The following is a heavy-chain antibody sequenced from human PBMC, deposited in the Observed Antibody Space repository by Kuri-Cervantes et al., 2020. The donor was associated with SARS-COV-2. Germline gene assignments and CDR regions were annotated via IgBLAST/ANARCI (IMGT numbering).Heavy chain of an antibody. CDR3: ARVGSHYDFWSGYSDDHYYYYYMDV. CDR1: GDSFSSYS. J-gene: IGHJ6*03. CDR2: IIPIFGTA. V-gene: IGHV1-69*06. Sequence: SVKVSCKAFGDSFSSYSFNWVRQAPGQGLEWMGGIIPIFGTANYAQKFQGRVTITADKSTSTAYVELSSLRSEDTAVYYCARVGSHYDFWSGYSDDHYYYYYMDVWGKGTTVTVSS. D-gene: IGHD3-3*01.